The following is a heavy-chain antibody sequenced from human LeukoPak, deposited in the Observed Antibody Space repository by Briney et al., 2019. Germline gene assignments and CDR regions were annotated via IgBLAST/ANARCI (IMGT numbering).Heavy chain of an antibody. Sequence: GESLKISCKGSGYSFTNSWIGWVRQMPGKGLEWMAIIYLGDSDVQYSPSFQGQVTISADKSISSAYLQWSSLKVSDTAMYYCARHGGRYSHSIDSWGQGTLVTVSS. J-gene: IGHJ4*02. D-gene: IGHD1-26*01. CDR1: GYSFTNSW. CDR2: IYLGDSDV. V-gene: IGHV5-51*01. CDR3: ARHGGRYSHSIDS.